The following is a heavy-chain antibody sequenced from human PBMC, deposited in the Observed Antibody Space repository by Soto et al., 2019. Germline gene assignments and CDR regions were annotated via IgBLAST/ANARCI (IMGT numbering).Heavy chain of an antibody. Sequence: EVQLLESGGGLVQPGGSVRLSCAASGFTFSSYAMSWVRQAPGKGLEWVSAISGSGGSTYYADSVKGRFTISRDNSKNTLYLQMNSLRAEDTAVYYCAKDYSRFLEWLSNGYYFDYWGQGTLVTVSS. CDR1: GFTFSSYA. J-gene: IGHJ4*02. CDR3: AKDYSRFLEWLSNGYYFDY. V-gene: IGHV3-23*01. CDR2: ISGSGGST. D-gene: IGHD3-3*01.